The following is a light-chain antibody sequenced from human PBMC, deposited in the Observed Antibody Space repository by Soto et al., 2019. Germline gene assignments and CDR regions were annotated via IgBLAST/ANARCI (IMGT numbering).Light chain of an antibody. CDR1: QSVSTN. CDR2: GAS. V-gene: IGKV3-15*01. Sequence: EVVLTQSPATLSVSPGERDTLSCRASQSVSTNLAWYQQKPGQAPRLLIYGASTRATGIPGRFSGSGSGTEFTLTISSLQSEDFAVYYCQQYNYWPITFGQGTRLEIK. J-gene: IGKJ5*01. CDR3: QQYNYWPIT.